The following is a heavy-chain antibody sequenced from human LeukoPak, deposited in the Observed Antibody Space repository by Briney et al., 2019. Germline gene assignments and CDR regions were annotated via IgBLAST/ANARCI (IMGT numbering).Heavy chain of an antibody. V-gene: IGHV4-4*07. CDR1: GGSISSYY. CDR2: MYTNGST. CDR3: ARFLSRRAAFDI. J-gene: IGHJ3*02. Sequence: SEALSLTCTVSGGSISSYYWSWIRQPAGKGLEWIGRMYTNGSTNYNPSLKSRVTISVDTSKNQFSLKVSSVTAADTAGHYCARFLSRRAAFDIWGQGTVVTVAS.